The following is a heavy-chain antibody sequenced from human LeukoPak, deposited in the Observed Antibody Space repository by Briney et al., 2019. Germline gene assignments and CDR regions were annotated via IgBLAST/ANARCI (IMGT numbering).Heavy chain of an antibody. V-gene: IGHV3-30*03. CDR1: GFTFSSYG. D-gene: IGHD3-3*01. CDR3: ARDLLRFALVIAPPESFDY. J-gene: IGHJ4*02. Sequence: GGSLRLSCAASGFTFSSYGMHWVRQAPGKGLEWVAVISYDGSNKYYADSVKGRFTISRDNSKNTLYLQMNSLRAEDTAVYYCARDLLRFALVIAPPESFDYWGQGTLVTVSS. CDR2: ISYDGSNK.